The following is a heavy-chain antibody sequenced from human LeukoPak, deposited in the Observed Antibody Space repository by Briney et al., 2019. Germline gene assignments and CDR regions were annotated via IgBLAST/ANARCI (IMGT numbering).Heavy chain of an antibody. CDR1: GFTFSSYV. V-gene: IGHV3-30-3*01. Sequence: GGSLRLSCAASGFTFSSYVMHWVRQAPGKGLEWVADISYDGSNKYYADSVKGRFTISRDNSKNTLYLQMNSLRAEDTAVYYCARHRPGITVADAFDIWGQGTMVTVSS. D-gene: IGHD6-19*01. CDR2: ISYDGSNK. CDR3: ARHRPGITVADAFDI. J-gene: IGHJ3*02.